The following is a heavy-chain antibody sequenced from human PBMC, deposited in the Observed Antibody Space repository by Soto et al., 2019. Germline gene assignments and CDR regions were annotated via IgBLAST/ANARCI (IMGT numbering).Heavy chain of an antibody. CDR3: AKDAYCSGSCCYFCGGFDI. D-gene: IGHD2-2*01. Sequence: EVQLLASGGGLGQPGGSLRLSCAPSGFTFSSYAMRWVRQAPGKGLECVSAISGSGGSTYYADSVKGRFTISRDNAKNALYLKMNSLRAEDTAVYYCAKDAYCSGSCCYFCGGFDIWGQGTMVTVSS. V-gene: IGHV3-23*01. J-gene: IGHJ3*02. CDR1: GFTFSSYA. CDR2: ISGSGGST.